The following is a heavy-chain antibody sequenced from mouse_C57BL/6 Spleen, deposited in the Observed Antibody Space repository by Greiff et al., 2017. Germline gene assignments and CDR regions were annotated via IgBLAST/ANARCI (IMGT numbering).Heavy chain of an antibody. Sequence: VQLLQSGPELMKPGASVTIPCKASGYTFTDYNMDWVKQSHGKSLEWSGDINPNNGGTIYNQKFKGKATWTVDKSSSTAYMELRSLTSEDTAVYYCARAPFITTVDWYFDFWGTGTTVTVSS. V-gene: IGHV1-18*01. CDR2: INPNNGGT. CDR1: GYTFTDYN. CDR3: ARAPFITTVDWYFDF. J-gene: IGHJ1*03. D-gene: IGHD1-1*01.